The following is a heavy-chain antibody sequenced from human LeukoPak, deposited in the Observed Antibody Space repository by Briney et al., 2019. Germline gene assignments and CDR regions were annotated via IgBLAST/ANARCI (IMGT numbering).Heavy chain of an antibody. D-gene: IGHD4-17*01. Sequence: GSLRPSCAASGFTFSNAWMSWVRQAPGRGLEWIGYIYYSGSTNYNPSLTSRVTISVKTPKNQFSLKLSSVTAADTAVYYCARVPPDYNDLHDALDLWGQGTLVTVSS. V-gene: IGHV4-59*01. J-gene: IGHJ4*02. CDR3: ARVPPDYNDLHDALDL. CDR2: IYYSGST. CDR1: GFTFSNAW.